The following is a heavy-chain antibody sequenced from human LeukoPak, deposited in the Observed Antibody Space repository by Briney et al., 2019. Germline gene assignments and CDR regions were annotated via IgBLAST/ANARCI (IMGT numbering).Heavy chain of an antibody. V-gene: IGHV3-33*01. D-gene: IGHD3-22*01. Sequence: GGTLRLSCAASGLTFRSYAMHWVRQAPGKGLEGGAVIWYDGSNKNYVETLKGRFTMSRDNSKSTVYLQMSSLRAEDTAVYYCARVAMSNSSGNRDYWGQGTLVTVAS. CDR3: ARVAMSNSSGNRDY. J-gene: IGHJ4*02. CDR2: IWYDGSNK. CDR1: GLTFRSYA.